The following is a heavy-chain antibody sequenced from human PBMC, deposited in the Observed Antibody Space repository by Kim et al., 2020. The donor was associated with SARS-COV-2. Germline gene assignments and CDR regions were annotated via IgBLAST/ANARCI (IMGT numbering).Heavy chain of an antibody. CDR2: ISAYNGNT. Sequence: ASVKVSCKASGYTFTSYGISWVRQAPGQGLEWMGWISAYNGNTNYAQKLQGRVTMTTDTSTSTAYMELRSLRSDDTAVYYCARAVDFGVVIIALEYWGQGTLVTVSS. D-gene: IGHD3-3*01. V-gene: IGHV1-18*04. CDR1: GYTFTSYG. CDR3: ARAVDFGVVIIALEY. J-gene: IGHJ4*02.